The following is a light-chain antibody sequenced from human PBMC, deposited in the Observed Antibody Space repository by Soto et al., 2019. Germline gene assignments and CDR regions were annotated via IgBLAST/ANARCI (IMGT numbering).Light chain of an antibody. CDR2: GAS. Sequence: EIVLTQSPGTLSLSPGERATLSCRASQSVSSSYLAWYQQKPGQAPRPLIYGASSRATGIPDRFSGSGSGTDFTLTISRLEPEDFAVYYCQQYGSSPRTFGKGTKVEIK. J-gene: IGKJ1*01. CDR3: QQYGSSPRT. CDR1: QSVSSSY. V-gene: IGKV3-20*01.